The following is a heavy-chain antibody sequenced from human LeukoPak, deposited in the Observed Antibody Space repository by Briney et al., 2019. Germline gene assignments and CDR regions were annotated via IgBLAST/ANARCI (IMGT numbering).Heavy chain of an antibody. J-gene: IGHJ4*02. CDR1: GFTFSIYS. CDR2: ISGTGAVT. V-gene: IGHV3-23*01. Sequence: GGSLRLSCAASGFTFSIYSMSWVRQAPGKGLEWVSIISGTGAVTFYADSLKGRFTISRDNSKNTLYLQMNSLRDEDTAVYYCAKGAVTATRKFDYWGQGTLVTVSS. D-gene: IGHD2-21*02. CDR3: AKGAVTATRKFDY.